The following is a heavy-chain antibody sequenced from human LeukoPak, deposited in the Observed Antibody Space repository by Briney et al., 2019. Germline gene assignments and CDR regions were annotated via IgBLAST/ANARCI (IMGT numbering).Heavy chain of an antibody. CDR3: TSPHYDYVWGSCRSALEYYMDV. J-gene: IGHJ6*03. CDR2: ISSDSSYI. Sequence: GGSLRLSCAASGFTLSNSAMSWVRQAPGKGLEWVSSISSDSSYIYYADSVKGRFIISRDNAKNSLYLQMNSLRAEDTAVYYCTSPHYDYVWGSCRSALEYYMDVWGKGTTVTISS. CDR1: GFTLSNSA. D-gene: IGHD3-16*02. V-gene: IGHV3-21*01.